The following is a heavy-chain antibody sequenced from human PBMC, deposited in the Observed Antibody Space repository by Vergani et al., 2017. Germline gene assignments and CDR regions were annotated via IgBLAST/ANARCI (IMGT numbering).Heavy chain of an antibody. CDR3: TYDYGDNIYYYYGMDV. CDR1: GFTFSSYG. V-gene: IGHV3-73*01. CDR2: IRSKANSYAT. D-gene: IGHD4-23*01. Sequence: VQLVESGGGVVQPGRSLRLSCAASGFTFSSYGMHWVRQAPGKGLEWVGRIRSKANSYATAYAASVKGRFTISRDDSKNTAYLQMNSLKTEDTAVYYCTYDYGDNIYYYYGMDVWGQGTTVTVSS. J-gene: IGHJ6*02.